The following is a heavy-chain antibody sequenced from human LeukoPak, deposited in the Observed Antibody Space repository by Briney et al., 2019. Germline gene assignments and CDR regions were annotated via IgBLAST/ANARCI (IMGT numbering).Heavy chain of an antibody. V-gene: IGHV3-30*18. CDR3: AKDELRFLEWLLSRMDV. J-gene: IGHJ6*02. CDR2: ISYDGGNK. D-gene: IGHD3-3*01. Sequence: GRSLRLSCAASGFTFSSYGMHWVRQAPGKGLEWVAVISYDGGNKYYADSVKGRFTISRDNSKNTLYLQMNSLRAEDTAVYYCAKDELRFLEWLLSRMDVWGQGTTVTVSS. CDR1: GFTFSSYG.